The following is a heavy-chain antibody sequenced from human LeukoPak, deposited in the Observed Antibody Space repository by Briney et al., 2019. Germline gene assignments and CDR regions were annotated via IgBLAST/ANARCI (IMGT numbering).Heavy chain of an antibody. Sequence: GGSLRLSCAASGFTFSSYGMHWVRQAPGKGLEWVAAIWYDGSNKYYADSVKGRFTISRDNSKNTLYLQMNSLRAEDTAVYYCARVGIQLWYLDYWGQGTLVTVSS. CDR1: GFTFSSYG. V-gene: IGHV3-33*01. D-gene: IGHD5-18*01. CDR2: IWYDGSNK. J-gene: IGHJ4*02. CDR3: ARVGIQLWYLDY.